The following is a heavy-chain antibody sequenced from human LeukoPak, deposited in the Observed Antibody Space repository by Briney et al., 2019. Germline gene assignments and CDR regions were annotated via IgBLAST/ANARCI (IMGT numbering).Heavy chain of an antibody. CDR1: GFTFSSYW. Sequence: PGGSLRLSCAASGFTFSSYWMSWVRQAPGKGLEWVANIKQDGSEKYYVDSVKGRFTISRDNAKNSLYLQMNSLRAEDTAVYYCARLRTYNWNGYYFDYWGQGTLVTVSS. V-gene: IGHV3-7*01. J-gene: IGHJ4*02. CDR3: ARLRTYNWNGYYFDY. D-gene: IGHD1-20*01. CDR2: IKQDGSEK.